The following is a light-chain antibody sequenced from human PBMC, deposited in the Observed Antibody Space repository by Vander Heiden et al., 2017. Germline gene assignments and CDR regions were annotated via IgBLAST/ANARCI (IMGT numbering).Light chain of an antibody. V-gene: IGLV3-21*02. CDR3: QVWDSSSDHAGWV. CDR1: NIEDTG. J-gene: IGLJ3*02. CDR2: DDS. Sequence: SYVLTQPPPVSVAPGQTARIPCEGHNIEDTGVHWYHQKPGQAPVLVLYDDSDRPSGIPDRYSGSNSGNTATLTISRVEVGDEADYYCQVWDSSSDHAGWVFGGGTKLTVL.